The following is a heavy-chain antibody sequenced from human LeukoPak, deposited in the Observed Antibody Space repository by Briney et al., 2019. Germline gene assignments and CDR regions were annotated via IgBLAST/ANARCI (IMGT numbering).Heavy chain of an antibody. CDR1: GYTFTSYS. Sequence: ASVKVSCKASGYTFTSYSISWVRQAPGQGLEWMGWISAYNGNTNYAQKLQGRVTMTTDTSTSTAYMELRSLRSDDTAVYYCARDGYYYDSSGYNNWFDPWGQGTLVTVSS. D-gene: IGHD3-22*01. J-gene: IGHJ5*02. CDR2: ISAYNGNT. CDR3: ARDGYYYDSSGYNNWFDP. V-gene: IGHV1-18*01.